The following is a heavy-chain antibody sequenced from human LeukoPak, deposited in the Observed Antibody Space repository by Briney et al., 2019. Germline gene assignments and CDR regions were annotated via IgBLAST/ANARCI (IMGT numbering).Heavy chain of an antibody. CDR1: GYTFTGYY. J-gene: IGHJ4*02. Sequence: GASVKVSCKASGYTFTGYYMHWVRQAPGQGLEWMGWINPSGGSTTYAQKFQGRVTMTRDMSTSTVYMELSSLRSEDTAMYYCARDTLDYNFDYWGQGTLVTVSS. CDR3: ARDTLDYNFDY. V-gene: IGHV1-46*01. CDR2: INPSGGST. D-gene: IGHD5-12*01.